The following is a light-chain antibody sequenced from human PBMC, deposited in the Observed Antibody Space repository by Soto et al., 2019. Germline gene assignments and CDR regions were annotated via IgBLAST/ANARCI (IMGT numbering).Light chain of an antibody. CDR2: DAS. J-gene: IGKJ1*01. CDR1: QSISSW. Sequence: EIQMTQSPSTLSASVGDRVTITCRASQSISSWLAWYQQKPGKAPKLLTYDASSLESGVPSRFSGSGSGTEFTLTISSLQPDDFATYYCQQYNSYSTFGQGTKVDIK. V-gene: IGKV1-5*01. CDR3: QQYNSYST.